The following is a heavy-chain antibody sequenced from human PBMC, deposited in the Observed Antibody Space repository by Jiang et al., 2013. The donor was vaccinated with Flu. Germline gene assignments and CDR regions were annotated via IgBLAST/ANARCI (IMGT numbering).Heavy chain of an antibody. CDR3: ARLEPWLVPAGEYYGMDV. CDR2: IDPSDSYT. J-gene: IGHJ6*02. Sequence: GAEVKKPGESLRISCKGSGYSFTSYWISWVRQMPGKGLEWMGRIDPSDSYTNYSPSFQGHVTISADKSISTAYLQWSSLKASDTAMYYCARLEPWLVPAGEYYGMDVWGQGTTVTVSS. D-gene: IGHD2-2*01. CDR1: GYSFTSYW. V-gene: IGHV5-10-1*01.